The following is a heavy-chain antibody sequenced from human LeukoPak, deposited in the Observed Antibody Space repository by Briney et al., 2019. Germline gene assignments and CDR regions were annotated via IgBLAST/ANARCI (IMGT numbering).Heavy chain of an antibody. CDR1: GYTFTGYY. CDR2: INPNSGGT. J-gene: IGHJ4*02. D-gene: IGHD2-2*01. CDR3: ASEEEACSSTSCSFDY. V-gene: IGHV1-2*02. Sequence: ASVKVSCKASGYTFTGYYMHWVRQAPGQGLEWMGWINPNSGGTNYAQKFQGRVTMTRDTSISTAHMELSRLRSDDTAVYYCASEEEACSSTSCSFDYWGQGTLVTVSS.